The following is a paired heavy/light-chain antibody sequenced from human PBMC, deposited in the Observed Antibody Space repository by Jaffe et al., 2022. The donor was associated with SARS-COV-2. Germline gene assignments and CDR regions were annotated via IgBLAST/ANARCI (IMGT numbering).Heavy chain of an antibody. CDR2: INPSAGDT. D-gene: IGHD1-26*01. CDR3: ARELGATCYFDY. J-gene: IGHJ4*02. Sequence: QVQLVQSGTEVKQPGASVTVSCKASGYTFTTYFIHWVRQAPGQGLEWVGIINPSAGDTIYAQNFQGRVTMTRDTSTSTVYMELSSLRSEDTAVYYCARELGATCYFDYWGQGTLVTVSS. V-gene: IGHV1-46*01. CDR1: GYTFTTYF.
Light chain of an antibody. CDR2: GAS. CDR3: QQYDRSPPGYT. J-gene: IGKJ2*01. Sequence: EIVLTQSPGTLSLSPGDRATLSCRASQSVSSSHLVWYQQKPGQAPRLLIYGASSRATGIPDRFSGSGSGTDFTLTISRLEPEDFAVYYCQQYDRSPPGYTFGQGTKLEIK. V-gene: IGKV3-20*01. CDR1: QSVSSSH.